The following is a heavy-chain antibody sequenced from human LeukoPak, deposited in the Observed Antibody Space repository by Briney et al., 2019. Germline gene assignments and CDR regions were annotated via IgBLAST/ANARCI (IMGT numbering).Heavy chain of an antibody. Sequence: ASVKVSCKASGYTFTSYGISWVRQAPGQGLEWMGWISAYNGNTNYAQKLQGRVTITRDTSTNTVYMELSSLRSEDTAVYYCARGGDYYDSSGPLYWGQGTLVTVSS. CDR1: GYTFTSYG. J-gene: IGHJ4*02. D-gene: IGHD3-22*01. V-gene: IGHV1-18*01. CDR3: ARGGDYYDSSGPLY. CDR2: ISAYNGNT.